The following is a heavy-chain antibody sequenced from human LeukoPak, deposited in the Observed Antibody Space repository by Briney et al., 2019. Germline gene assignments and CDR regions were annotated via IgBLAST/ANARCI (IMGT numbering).Heavy chain of an antibody. J-gene: IGHJ4*02. D-gene: IGHD5-12*01. CDR2: IYSGGDT. CDR1: GFTVSSNY. Sequence: GGSLRLSCAASGFTVSSNYMSWVRQAPGKGLEWVSVIYSGGDTYYADSVKGRFTISRDNSKNTLYLQMNTLRAEDTTVYYCARASGYSGYDPFDYWGQGTLVTVSS. V-gene: IGHV3-53*01. CDR3: ARASGYSGYDPFDY.